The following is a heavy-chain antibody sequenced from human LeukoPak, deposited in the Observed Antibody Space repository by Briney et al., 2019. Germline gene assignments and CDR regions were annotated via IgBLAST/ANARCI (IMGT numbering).Heavy chain of an antibody. D-gene: IGHD4-17*01. V-gene: IGHV4-34*01. J-gene: IGHJ5*02. CDR1: GGSFSGYY. Sequence: SETLPLTCAVYGGSFSGYYWSWIRQPPGKGLEWIGEINHSGSTNYNPSLKSRVTISVDTSKNQFSLKLSSVTAADTAVYYCARLGDYGDYRGPFDPWGQGTLVTVSS. CDR3: ARLGDYGDYRGPFDP. CDR2: INHSGST.